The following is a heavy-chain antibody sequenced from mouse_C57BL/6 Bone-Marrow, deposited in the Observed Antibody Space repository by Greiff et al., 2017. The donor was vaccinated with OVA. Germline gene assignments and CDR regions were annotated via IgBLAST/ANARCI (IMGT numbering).Heavy chain of an antibody. D-gene: IGHD4-1*01. J-gene: IGHJ3*01. CDR2: IDPSDSYN. CDR3: ARGETGTVAY. V-gene: IGHV1-50*01. Sequence: QVQLQQPGAELVKPGASVKLSCKASGYTFTSYWMQWVKQRPGQGLEWIGEIDPSDSYNNYNQKFKGRVTVTVDTSSSTAYMRLSSLTSEDSAVYYCARGETGTVAYWGQGTLVTVSA. CDR1: GYTFTSYW.